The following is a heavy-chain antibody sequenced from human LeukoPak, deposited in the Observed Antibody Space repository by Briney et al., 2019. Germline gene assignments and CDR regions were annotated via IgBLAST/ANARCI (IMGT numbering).Heavy chain of an antibody. V-gene: IGHV1-69*04. D-gene: IGHD6-13*01. CDR2: IIPILGIA. Sequence: SVKVSCKASGGTFSSYAISWVRQAPGQGLEWMGRIIPILGIANYAQKFQGRVTITADKSTSTAYMELSSLRSDDTAVYYCARDKTAAAGTLDYWGQGTLVTVSS. CDR3: ARDKTAAAGTLDY. CDR1: GGTFSSYA. J-gene: IGHJ4*02.